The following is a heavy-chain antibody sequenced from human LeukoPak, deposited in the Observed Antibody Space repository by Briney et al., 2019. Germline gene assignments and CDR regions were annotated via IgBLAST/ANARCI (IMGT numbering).Heavy chain of an antibody. CDR2: IYSGVAT. CDR3: ARRLYIVRAAFDI. Sequence: VGSLRLFCAASGLTLSSDYINGLRQSTEKMLEGFSLIYSGVATFYADSVKGRFAISKDNSKNTVLLHMDNLGAEDTAVYFCARRLYIVRAAFDIWGQGTMVTVSS. J-gene: IGHJ3*02. D-gene: IGHD2/OR15-2a*01. V-gene: IGHV3-53*01. CDR1: GLTLSSDY.